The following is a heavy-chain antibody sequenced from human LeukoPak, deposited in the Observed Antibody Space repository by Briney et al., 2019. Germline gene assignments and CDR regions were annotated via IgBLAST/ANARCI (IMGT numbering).Heavy chain of an antibody. CDR2: MYYSGTT. CDR1: DDSISSTSYY. V-gene: IGHV4-39*07. J-gene: IGHJ6*02. CDR3: ARRNYYSYGMDV. Sequence: SETLSLTCTVSDDSISSTSYYWVWIRQPPGKGLEWIGSMYYSGTTYYNRSLKSRVTVSIDTSKNQFSLKLSSVTAADTAVYYCARRNYYSYGMDVWGQGTTVTVSS.